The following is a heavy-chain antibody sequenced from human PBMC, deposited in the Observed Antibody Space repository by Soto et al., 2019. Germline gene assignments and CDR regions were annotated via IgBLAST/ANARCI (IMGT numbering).Heavy chain of an antibody. J-gene: IGHJ4*02. CDR2: IKGDGSVE. Sequence: GGSLRLSCAASGFTFSSYWMTWVRQAPGKGLEWVANIKGDGSVEESVDSVEGRFTISRDNADNSLYLQMNSLRADDTAVYYCVRNSGWYRLDYWGQGALVTVSS. CDR1: GFTFSSYW. V-gene: IGHV3-7*05. D-gene: IGHD6-19*01. CDR3: VRNSGWYRLDY.